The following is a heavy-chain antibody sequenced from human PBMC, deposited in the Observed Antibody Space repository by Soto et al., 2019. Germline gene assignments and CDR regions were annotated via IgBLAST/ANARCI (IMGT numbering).Heavy chain of an antibody. J-gene: IGHJ5*02. CDR3: SRATNVLVPASMVSHWFDP. CDR2: IYYGGST. CDR1: GGSISSGDYY. Sequence: SETLSLTCTVSGGSISSGDYYWSWIRQPPGKGLEWIGYIYYGGSTYYNPSLKSRVTIPVDTSKNQFSLKLSSVTAADTAVYYCSRATNVLVPASMVSHWFDPWGQGTLVTVS. D-gene: IGHD2-2*01. V-gene: IGHV4-30-4*01.